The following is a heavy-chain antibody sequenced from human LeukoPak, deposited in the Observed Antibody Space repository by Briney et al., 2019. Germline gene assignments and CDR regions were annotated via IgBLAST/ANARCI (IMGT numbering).Heavy chain of an antibody. Sequence: GGSLRLSCAASGFTFSSYSMNWVRQAPGKGLEWVSSISSSSSYIYYADSVKGRFTISRDNAKNSLYLQMNSLRAEDTAVYYCARTFLGYYDFWSGYYPYYYYYYMDVWGKGTTVTVSS. D-gene: IGHD3-3*01. V-gene: IGHV3-21*01. J-gene: IGHJ6*03. CDR3: ARTFLGYYDFWSGYYPYYYYYYMDV. CDR1: GFTFSSYS. CDR2: ISSSSSYI.